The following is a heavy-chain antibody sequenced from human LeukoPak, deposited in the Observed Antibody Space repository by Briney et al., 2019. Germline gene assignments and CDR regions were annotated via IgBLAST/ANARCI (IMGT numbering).Heavy chain of an antibody. V-gene: IGHV1-18*01. Sequence: GASVKVSCKASGYTFTSYGISWVRQAPGQGLEWMGWISAYNGNTNYAQKLQGRVTMTTDTSTSTAYMELRSLRSDDTAVYYCARESTGNWNDGWFDPWGQGTLVTVSS. CDR3: ARESTGNWNDGWFDP. CDR2: ISAYNGNT. D-gene: IGHD1-1*01. J-gene: IGHJ5*02. CDR1: GYTFTSYG.